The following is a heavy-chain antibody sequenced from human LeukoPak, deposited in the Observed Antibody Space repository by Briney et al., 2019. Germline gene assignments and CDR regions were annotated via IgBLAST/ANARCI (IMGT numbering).Heavy chain of an antibody. CDR2: ISSSSSTI. J-gene: IGHJ4*02. CDR1: GFTFSSYS. CDR3: TGGGYSNQLDY. D-gene: IGHD4-11*01. V-gene: IGHV3-48*04. Sequence: GGSLRLSCAASGFTFSSYSMNWVRQAPGKGLEWISYISSSSSTIYYADSVKGRFTISRDNAKNTLYLQMNSLRAEDTAVYYCTGGGYSNQLDYWGQGTLVTVSS.